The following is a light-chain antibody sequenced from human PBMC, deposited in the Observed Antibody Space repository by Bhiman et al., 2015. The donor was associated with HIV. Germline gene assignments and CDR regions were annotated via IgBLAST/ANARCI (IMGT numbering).Light chain of an antibody. J-gene: IGLJ3*02. CDR2: GNN. CDR3: AAWDEVLGGLWM. Sequence: QSVLTQPPSVSGAPGQRVTISCTGSSSNIGAGSDVHWYQQLPGTAPKLLIYGNNNRPSGVPDRFSGSKSGTSASLVISGLRFEDEGDYYCAAWDEVLGGLWMFGGGTKVTVL. V-gene: IGLV1-40*01. CDR1: SSNIGAGSD.